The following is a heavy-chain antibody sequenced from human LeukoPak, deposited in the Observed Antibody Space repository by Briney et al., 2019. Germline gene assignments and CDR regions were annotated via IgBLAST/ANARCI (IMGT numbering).Heavy chain of an antibody. V-gene: IGHV1-69*13. CDR2: IIPIFGTA. CDR1: GGTFSSYA. Sequence: SVKVSCKASGGTFSSYAISWVRQAPGQGLEWMGGIIPIFGTANYAQKFQGRVTITADEFTSTAYMELSSLRSEDTAVYYCARDLSQLYGFDYWGQGTLVTVSS. D-gene: IGHD5-18*01. CDR3: ARDLSQLYGFDY. J-gene: IGHJ4*02.